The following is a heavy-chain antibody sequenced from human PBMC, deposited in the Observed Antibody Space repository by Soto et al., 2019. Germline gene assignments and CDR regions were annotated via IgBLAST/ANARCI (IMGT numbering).Heavy chain of an antibody. CDR2: IYYSGST. D-gene: IGHD2-2*01. J-gene: IGHJ6*02. V-gene: IGHV4-31*03. CDR1: GGSISSGGYY. CDR3: ARCIVVVPAALSYYYGMDV. Sequence: QVQLQESGPGLVKPSQTLSLTCTVSGGSISSGGYYWSWIRQHPGKGLEWIGYIYYSGSTYYNPSLKSRVTISVDTSKNQFSLKLSSVTAADTAVYYCARCIVVVPAALSYYYGMDVWGQGTTVTVSS.